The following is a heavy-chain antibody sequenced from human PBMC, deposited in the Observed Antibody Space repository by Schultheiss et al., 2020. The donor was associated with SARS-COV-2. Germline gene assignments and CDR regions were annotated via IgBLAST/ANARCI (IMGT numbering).Heavy chain of an antibody. D-gene: IGHD3-22*01. CDR1: GFSLSTSGMC. CDR3: ARTRLHYYDSSGYYCPFDY. J-gene: IGHJ4*02. V-gene: IGHV2-70*11. Sequence: SGPTLVKPTQTLTLTCTFSGFSLSTSGMCVSWIRQPPGKALEWLARIDWDDDKYYSTSLKTRLTISKDTSKNQVVLTMTNMDPVDTATYYCARTRLHYYDSSGYYCPFDYWGQGTLVTVSS. CDR2: IDWDDDK.